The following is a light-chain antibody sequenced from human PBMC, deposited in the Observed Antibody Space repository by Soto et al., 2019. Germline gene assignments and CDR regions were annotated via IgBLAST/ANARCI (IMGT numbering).Light chain of an antibody. CDR1: QTIGSTY. V-gene: IGKV3-20*01. CDR2: ATS. J-gene: IGKJ4*01. CDR3: QQYASSPLLT. Sequence: EIVLTQSPGTLSLSPGETATLSCRASQTIGSTYLAWYQQKPGQAPRLLIFATSSRATGIPDRFSGSGSGTDFTLSISRLEPEDFAVYYCQQYASSPLLTFGGGTKVDSK.